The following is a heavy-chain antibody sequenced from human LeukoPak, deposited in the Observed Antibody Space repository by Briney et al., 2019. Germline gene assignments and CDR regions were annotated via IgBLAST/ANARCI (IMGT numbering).Heavy chain of an antibody. D-gene: IGHD6-13*01. CDR3: ARDRAAVSRGAYNWFDP. CDR2: IYYSGST. Sequence: SETLSLTCTVSGGSISSSSYYWGWIRQPPGKGLEWIGSIYYSGSTYYNPSLKSRVTISVDTSKNQFSLKLSSVTAADTAVYYCARDRAAVSRGAYNWFDPWGQGTLVTVSS. J-gene: IGHJ5*02. V-gene: IGHV4-39*07. CDR1: GGSISSSSYY.